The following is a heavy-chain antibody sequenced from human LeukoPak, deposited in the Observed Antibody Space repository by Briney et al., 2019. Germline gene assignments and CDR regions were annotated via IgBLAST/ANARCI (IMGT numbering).Heavy chain of an antibody. J-gene: IGHJ4*02. CDR3: AKDTDYYGSGSYFF. Sequence: GGSLRLSCAASGFTFSTYAMHWVRQAPGKGLEWVAVISYDGSNKYYADSVKGRFTISRDNSKNTLYLQMNSLRAEDTAVYYCAKDTDYYGSGSYFFWGQGTLVTVSS. V-gene: IGHV3-30*04. CDR1: GFTFSTYA. CDR2: ISYDGSNK. D-gene: IGHD3-10*01.